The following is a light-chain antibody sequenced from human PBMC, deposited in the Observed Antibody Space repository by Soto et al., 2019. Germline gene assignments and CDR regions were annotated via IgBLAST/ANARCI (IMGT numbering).Light chain of an antibody. J-gene: IGKJ5*01. V-gene: IGKV3-11*01. CDR2: DAS. CDR3: QHRTNWPPVT. Sequence: EIVLTQSPATLSLSPGERAALSCRASQSVGSHLAWYQQKPGQAPRLLIYDASNRATGIPARFSGSGSGTDFTLTISSLAPEDFAVYNCQHRTNWPPVTFGQGTRLEIK. CDR1: QSVGSH.